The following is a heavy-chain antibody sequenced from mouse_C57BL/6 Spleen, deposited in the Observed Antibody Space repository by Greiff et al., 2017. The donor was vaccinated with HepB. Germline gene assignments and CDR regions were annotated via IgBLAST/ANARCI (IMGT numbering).Heavy chain of an antibody. Sequence: QVQLQQSGAELARPGASVKLSCKASGYTFTSYGISWVKQRTGQGLEWIGEIYPRSGNTYYNEKFKGKATLTADKSSSTAYMELRSLTSEDSAVYFCARSGWATGGYWYFDVWGTGTTVTVSS. J-gene: IGHJ1*03. V-gene: IGHV1-81*01. CDR3: ARSGWATGGYWYFDV. CDR1: GYTFTSYG. D-gene: IGHD4-1*01. CDR2: IYPRSGNT.